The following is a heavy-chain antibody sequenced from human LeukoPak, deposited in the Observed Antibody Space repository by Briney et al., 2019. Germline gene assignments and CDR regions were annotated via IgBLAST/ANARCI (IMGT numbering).Heavy chain of an antibody. J-gene: IGHJ4*02. Sequence: PGGSLRLSCAASGFTFSRHWMSWVRQAPGKGLEWVANIKQDGSEKYYVDSVKGRFTISRDNAKNSLYLQMNSLRAEDTAVYYCTRVANGGPDYWGQGTQVTVSS. V-gene: IGHV3-7*01. CDR3: TRVANGGPDY. CDR2: IKQDGSEK. CDR1: GFTFSRHW.